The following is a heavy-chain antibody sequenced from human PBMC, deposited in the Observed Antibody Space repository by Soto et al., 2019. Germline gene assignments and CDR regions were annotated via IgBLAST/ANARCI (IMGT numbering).Heavy chain of an antibody. J-gene: IGHJ4*02. CDR2: IYYSGST. Sequence: LSRNCTVSGNSIRSGCYSWPWIREHPGKGLEWIGYIYYSGSTYYNPSLKSRVTISVDTSKNQFSLKLSSVTAADTAVYYCARITRDSSGYYSYYFDYWGQGTLVTVSS. D-gene: IGHD3-22*01. CDR1: GNSIRSGCYS. CDR3: ARITRDSSGYYSYYFDY. V-gene: IGHV4-31*03.